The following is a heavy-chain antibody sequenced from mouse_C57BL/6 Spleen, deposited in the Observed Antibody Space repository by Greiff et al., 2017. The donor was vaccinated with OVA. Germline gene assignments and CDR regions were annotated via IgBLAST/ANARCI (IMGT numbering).Heavy chain of an antibody. CDR2: IYPGSGST. CDR1: GYTFTSYW. Sequence: VQLQQPGAELVKPGASVKMSCKASGYTFTSYWITWVKQRPGQGLEWIGDIYPGSGSTNYNEKFKSKATLTVDTSSSTAYMQLSSLTSEDSAVYYCARYDGYSHYYAMDYWGQGTSVTVSS. V-gene: IGHV1-55*01. J-gene: IGHJ4*01. CDR3: ARYDGYSHYYAMDY. D-gene: IGHD2-3*01.